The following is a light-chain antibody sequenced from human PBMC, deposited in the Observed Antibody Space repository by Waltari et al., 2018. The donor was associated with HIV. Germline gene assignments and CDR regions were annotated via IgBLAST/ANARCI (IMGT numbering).Light chain of an antibody. Sequence: QSALTQPASVSGSPGQSITISCTGTSSDIGSYNLVSWYQYHPGKAPKLMIDEASKRPSGVSHRFSGSKSGNTASLTISGLQAEDEADYYCSSYAGSSTYVLFGGGTKLTVL. CDR2: EAS. CDR1: SSDIGSYNL. J-gene: IGLJ2*01. CDR3: SSYAGSSTYVL. V-gene: IGLV2-23*01.